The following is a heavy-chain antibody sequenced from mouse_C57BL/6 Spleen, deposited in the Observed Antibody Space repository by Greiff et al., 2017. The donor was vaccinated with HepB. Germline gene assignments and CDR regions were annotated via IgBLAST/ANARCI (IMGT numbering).Heavy chain of an antibody. J-gene: IGHJ3*01. V-gene: IGHV3-6*01. CDR2: ISYDGSN. CDR3: AREEDYYGSRFAY. Sequence: EVQLKESGPGLVKPSQSLSLTCSVTGYSITSGYYWNWIRQFPGNKLEWMGYISYDGSNNYNPSLKNRISITRDTSKNQFFLKLNSVTTEDTATYYCAREEDYYGSRFAYWGQGTLVTVSA. D-gene: IGHD1-1*01. CDR1: GYSITSGYY.